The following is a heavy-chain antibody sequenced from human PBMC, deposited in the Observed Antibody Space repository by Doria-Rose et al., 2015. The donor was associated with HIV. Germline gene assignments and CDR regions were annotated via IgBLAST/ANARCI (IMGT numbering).Heavy chain of an antibody. CDR3: AREGWASDKGVWFDP. D-gene: IGHD3-10*01. J-gene: IGHJ5*02. Sequence: PGLVKPSQALSLTCTVSGGSISSGGYYWSWIRQHPGKGLEWIGYIYYSGSTYYNPSLKSRVTISVDTSKNQFSLKLSSVTAADTAVYYCAREGWASDKGVWFDPWGQGTLVTVSS. CDR2: IYYSGST. CDR1: GGSISSGGYY. V-gene: IGHV4-31*03.